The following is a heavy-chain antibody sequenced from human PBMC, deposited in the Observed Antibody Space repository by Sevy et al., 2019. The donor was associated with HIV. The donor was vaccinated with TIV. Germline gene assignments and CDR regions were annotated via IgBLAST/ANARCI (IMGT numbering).Heavy chain of an antibody. V-gene: IGHV1-2*06. CDR1: GYTFTGYY. Sequence: ASVKVSCQASGYTFTGYYMHWVRQAPGQGLEWMGRMNPNSGGTNYAQKFQGRVAMTRDTSISTAYMELSRLRSDDTAVYYCACYAIDVFYIWGQGTMVTVSS. CDR2: MNPNSGGT. D-gene: IGHD3-16*01. CDR3: ACYAIDVFYI. J-gene: IGHJ3*02.